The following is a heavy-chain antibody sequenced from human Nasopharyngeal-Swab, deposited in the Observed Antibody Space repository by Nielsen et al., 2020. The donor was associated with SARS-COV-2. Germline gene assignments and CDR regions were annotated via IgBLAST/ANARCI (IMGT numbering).Heavy chain of an antibody. V-gene: IGHV3-21*01. Sequence: GGSLRLSCAASGFTFSSYSMNWVRQAPGKGLEWVSSISSSSSYIYYADSVKGRFTISRDNAKNSLYLQMNSLRAEDTAVYYCARDHFPWDFWSGYYYYYMDVWGKGTTVTVSS. CDR1: GFTFSSYS. J-gene: IGHJ6*03. CDR3: ARDHFPWDFWSGYYYYYMDV. CDR2: ISSSSSYI. D-gene: IGHD3-3*01.